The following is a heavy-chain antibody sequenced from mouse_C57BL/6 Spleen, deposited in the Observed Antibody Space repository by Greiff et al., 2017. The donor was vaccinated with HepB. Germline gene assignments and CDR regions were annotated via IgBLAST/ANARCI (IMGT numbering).Heavy chain of an antibody. J-gene: IGHJ3*01. CDR3: AVGIGTTPAWFAY. V-gene: IGHV5-17*01. Sequence: VQLKESGGGLVKPGGSLKLSCAASGFTFSDYGMHWVRQAPEKGLEWVAYISSGSSTIYYADTVKGRFTISRDNAKNTLFLQMTSLRSEDTAMYYCAVGIGTTPAWFAYWGQGTLVTVSA. CDR1: GFTFSDYG. CDR2: ISSGSSTI. D-gene: IGHD1-1*01.